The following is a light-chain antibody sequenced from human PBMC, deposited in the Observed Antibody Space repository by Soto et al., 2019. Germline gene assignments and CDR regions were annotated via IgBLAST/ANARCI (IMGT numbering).Light chain of an antibody. J-gene: IGLJ3*02. Sequence: QSALTRPPSVSGAPGQRVTISCTGSSSNIGAGYDVHWYQQLPGTAPKLLIYGNSNRPSGVPDRFSGSKSGTSASLAITGLQAEDEADYYCQSYDSSLSGPCVFGGGTKLTVL. CDR3: QSYDSSLSGPCV. CDR2: GNS. CDR1: SSNIGAGYD. V-gene: IGLV1-40*01.